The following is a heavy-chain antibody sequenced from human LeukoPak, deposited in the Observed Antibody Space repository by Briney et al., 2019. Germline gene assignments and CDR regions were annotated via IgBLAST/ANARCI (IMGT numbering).Heavy chain of an antibody. V-gene: IGHV3-23*01. J-gene: IGHJ4*02. Sequence: GGSLRLSCAASGFTFSNYAMSWVRQAPGKGLEWVSSVGAGGGAPYYSDSVKGRFAVSRDNSKDTLYLQMNSLRGEDTAIYYCATDPCSRGWVGGDYFDHWGRGTPVTVSS. CDR1: GFTFSNYA. CDR3: ATDPCSRGWVGGDYFDH. CDR2: VGAGGGAP. D-gene: IGHD2-2*01.